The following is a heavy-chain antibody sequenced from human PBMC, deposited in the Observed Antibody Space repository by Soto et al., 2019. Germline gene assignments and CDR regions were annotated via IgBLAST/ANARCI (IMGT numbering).Heavy chain of an antibody. CDR2: ISYDGSNK. V-gene: IGHV3-30*18. D-gene: IGHD3-10*01. CDR3: AKDGGCGELSLAFDI. CDR1: GFTFSSYG. J-gene: IGHJ3*02. Sequence: QVQLVESGGGVVQPGRSLRLSCAASGFTFSSYGMHWVRQAPGKGLEWVAGISYDGSNKYYADSVKGRFTISRDNSKNTLYLQMNSLRAEDTAVYYCAKDGGCGELSLAFDIWGQGTMVTVSS.